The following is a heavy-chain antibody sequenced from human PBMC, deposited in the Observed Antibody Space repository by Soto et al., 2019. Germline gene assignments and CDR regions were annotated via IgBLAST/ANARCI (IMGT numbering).Heavy chain of an antibody. Sequence: GESLKISCKGSGYNFTTFWIGWVRQVPGKGLEWMGIIYPGDSETKYSPDFEGQVTISADRSTNTAYLQWRSLRASDTAMYYCARLGFPGAIYFDSWGLGTLVTVS. J-gene: IGHJ4*02. V-gene: IGHV5-51*01. D-gene: IGHD3-10*01. CDR3: ARLGFPGAIYFDS. CDR1: GYNFTTFW. CDR2: IYPGDSET.